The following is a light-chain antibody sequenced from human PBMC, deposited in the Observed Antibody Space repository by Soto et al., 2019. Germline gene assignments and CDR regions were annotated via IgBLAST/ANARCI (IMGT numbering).Light chain of an antibody. J-gene: IGKJ4*01. V-gene: IGKV1-33*01. CDR1: HDISNF. CDR2: DAS. CDR3: QLYDSLPLLT. Sequence: DFQLTQSPSSLSSSVLERFTITCQASHDISNFLNWYQQRPGKAPNLLIYDASNLQTGVPSRFSGGGSGTHFTLTISSLQPEDVATYYCQLYDSLPLLTFGGGTKVDIK.